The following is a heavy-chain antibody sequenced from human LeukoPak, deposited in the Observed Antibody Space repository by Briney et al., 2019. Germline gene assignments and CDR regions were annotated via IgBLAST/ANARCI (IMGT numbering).Heavy chain of an antibody. CDR1: GSAFSGYT. CDR3: ALAFSGYDRWFPEPPDQ. J-gene: IGHJ4*02. Sequence: SVKVSCKASGSAFSGYTMPWVRQAPGQGLEWVGGIIPNLASTNYAQKFQGRVTISADDSTSTAYMQLRSLTSEDTAFYYCALAFSGYDRWFPEPPDQWGQGTLVTVSS. CDR2: IIPNLAST. V-gene: IGHV1-69*13. D-gene: IGHD5-12*01.